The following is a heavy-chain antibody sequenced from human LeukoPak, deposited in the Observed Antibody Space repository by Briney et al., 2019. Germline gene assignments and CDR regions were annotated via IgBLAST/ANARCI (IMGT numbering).Heavy chain of an antibody. D-gene: IGHD1-26*01. V-gene: IGHV4-4*07. CDR2: IYTSGST. CDR1: GGSISSYY. J-gene: IGHJ3*02. CDR3: AREKAAIVGDYAFDI. Sequence: SETLSLTCTVSGGSISSYYWSWIRQPAGKGLEWIGRIYTSGSTNYNPSLKSRVTISVDTSKNQFSLKLSSVTAADTAVYYCAREKAAIVGDYAFDIWGQGTMVTVSS.